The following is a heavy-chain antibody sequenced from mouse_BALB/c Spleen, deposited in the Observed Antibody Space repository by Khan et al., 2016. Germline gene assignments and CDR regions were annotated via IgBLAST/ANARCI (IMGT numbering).Heavy chain of an antibody. CDR3: ATWEGFAY. CDR1: GYSITSDYA. D-gene: IGHD4-1*01. CDR2: ISYSGST. J-gene: IGHJ3*01. Sequence: VQLKESGPGLVKPSQSLSLTCTVTGYSITSDYAWNWIRQFPGNKLEWMGYISYSGSTSYNPSLKSRISITRDTSKNQFFLQLNSVTTEDTATYYCATWEGFAYWGQGTLVTVSA. V-gene: IGHV3-2*02.